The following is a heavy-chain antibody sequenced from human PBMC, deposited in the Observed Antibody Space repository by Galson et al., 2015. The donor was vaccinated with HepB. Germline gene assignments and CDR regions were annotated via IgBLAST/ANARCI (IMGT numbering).Heavy chain of an antibody. Sequence: SLRLSCAASGFTFTSCGMHWVRQAPGKGLEWVALIWYDGSSKYYADSVKGRFTISRDNSKNTLYLQMNSLRAEDTAVYYCVRDQSSGYDDMDVWGQGTTVTVSS. J-gene: IGHJ6*02. V-gene: IGHV3-33*01. CDR3: VRDQSSGYDDMDV. CDR2: IWYDGSSK. CDR1: GFTFTSCG.